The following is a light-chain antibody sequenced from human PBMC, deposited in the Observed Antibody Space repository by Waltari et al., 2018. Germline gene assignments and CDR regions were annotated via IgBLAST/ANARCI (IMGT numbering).Light chain of an antibody. V-gene: IGLV4-69*01. CDR1: SGHSSNV. CDR2: VNSDGSH. CDR3: RTGGHGAWV. Sequence: QLVLTQSPSASASLGASVKRTCTLSSGHSSNVIAWHQQQPGKGPRYSMKVNSDGSHSKGDKIPDLFSGSSSGAGHYLTISSRQSEDEADYYCRTGGHGAWVFGGGTKLTVL. J-gene: IGLJ3*02.